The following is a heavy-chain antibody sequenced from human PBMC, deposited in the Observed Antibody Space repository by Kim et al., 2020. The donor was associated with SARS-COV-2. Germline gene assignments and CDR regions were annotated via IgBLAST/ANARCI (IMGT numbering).Heavy chain of an antibody. CDR3: ATFADPYYDILTGYGNQYYFDY. CDR1: GGSISSSSYY. Sequence: SETLSLTCTVSGGSISSSSYYWGWIRQPPGKGLEWIGSIYYSGSTYYNPSLKSRVTISVDTSKNQFSLKLSSVTAADTAVYYCATFADPYYDILTGYGNQYYFDYWGQGTLVTVSS. D-gene: IGHD3-9*01. J-gene: IGHJ4*02. V-gene: IGHV4-39*01. CDR2: IYYSGST.